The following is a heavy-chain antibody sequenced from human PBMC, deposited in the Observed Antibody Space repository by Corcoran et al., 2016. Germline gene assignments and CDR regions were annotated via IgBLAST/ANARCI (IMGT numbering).Heavy chain of an antibody. J-gene: IGHJ4*01. CDR2: IYPGDSDT. CDR1: GYSFTSYR. D-gene: IGHD2-2*02. V-gene: IGHV5-51*01. Sequence: EVQLVQSGAEVKKPGESLKISCKGSGYSFTSYRIGWVRQMPGKGLEWMWIIYPGDSDTRYSPSFQGQVTISADKSISTAYLQWSSLKASDTAMYYCGRRGRDCSSTSCYRQQLGIIDYWGHGTLVTGSS. CDR3: GRRGRDCSSTSCYRQQLGIIDY.